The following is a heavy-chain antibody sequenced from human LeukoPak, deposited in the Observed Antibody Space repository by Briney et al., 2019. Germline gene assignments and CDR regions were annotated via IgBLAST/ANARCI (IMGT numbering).Heavy chain of an antibody. D-gene: IGHD4-17*01. V-gene: IGHV3-7*01. J-gene: IGHJ4*02. CDR1: GFIFSSYW. CDR3: AREGSMGDYDYLDY. Sequence: QPGGSLRLSCAASGFIFSSYWMTWVRQTPGKGLEWVANIKQDGSEKYCVDSVKGRFTISRDNAKNSLYLQMDSLRAEDTAVYYCAREGSMGDYDYLDYWGQGTLVTVSS. CDR2: IKQDGSEK.